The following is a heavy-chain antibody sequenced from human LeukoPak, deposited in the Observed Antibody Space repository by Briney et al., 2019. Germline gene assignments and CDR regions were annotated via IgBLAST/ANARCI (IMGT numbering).Heavy chain of an antibody. CDR3: AAYCGGDCLARWVFDY. D-gene: IGHD2-21*02. CDR2: INHSGST. Sequence: SETLSLTCAVSGGSISSGGYSWSWIRQPPGKGLEWIGEINHSGSTNYNPSLKSRVTISVDTSKNQFSLKLSSVTAADTAVYYCAAYCGGDCLARWVFDYWGQGTLVTVSS. CDR1: GGSISSGGYS. V-gene: IGHV4-30-2*01. J-gene: IGHJ4*02.